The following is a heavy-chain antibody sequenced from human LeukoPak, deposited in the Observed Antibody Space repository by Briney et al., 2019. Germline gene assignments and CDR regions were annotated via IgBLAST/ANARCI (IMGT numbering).Heavy chain of an antibody. CDR1: GFTVSGNY. Sequence: GGSLRLSCAASGFTVSGNYISWVRQSPGKGLEWVSVIYSGETTYYADSVKGRFTLSRDNFKNTVYLQMKSLRAEDTAVYYCARGYSSSSFFDYWGQGTLVTVSS. CDR2: IYSGETT. J-gene: IGHJ4*02. D-gene: IGHD6-6*01. V-gene: IGHV3-66*01. CDR3: ARGYSSSSFFDY.